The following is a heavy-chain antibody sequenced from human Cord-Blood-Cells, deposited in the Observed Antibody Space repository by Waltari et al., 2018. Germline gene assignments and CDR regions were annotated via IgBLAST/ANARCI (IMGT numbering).Heavy chain of an antibody. CDR2: IIPIFGTA. CDR1: GGTFSSYA. D-gene: IGHD3-22*01. J-gene: IGHJ4*02. CDR3: ARDVTSRLYDSSGYYLL. V-gene: IGHV1-69*01. Sequence: QVQLVQSGAEVKKPGSSVKVSCKASGGTFSSYAISWVRQAPGQGLEWMGGIIPIFGTANNAQKFQGRVTITADESTSTAYMELSSLRSEDTAVYYCARDVTSRLYDSSGYYLLWGQGTLVTVSS.